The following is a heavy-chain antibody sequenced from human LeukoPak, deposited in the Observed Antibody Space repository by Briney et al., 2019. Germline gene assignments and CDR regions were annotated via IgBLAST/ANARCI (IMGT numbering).Heavy chain of an antibody. CDR2: IYYSGST. CDR1: GGSIRSSSYY. CDR3: ARHMEPDYDILTGYSTPDY. V-gene: IGHV4-39*01. Sequence: SETLSLTXTVSGGSIRSSSYYWGWIRQPPGKGLEWIGSIYYSGSTYYNPSLKSRVTISVDTSKNQFSLKLSSVTAADTAVYYCARHMEPDYDILTGYSTPDYWGQGTLVTVSS. J-gene: IGHJ4*02. D-gene: IGHD3-9*01.